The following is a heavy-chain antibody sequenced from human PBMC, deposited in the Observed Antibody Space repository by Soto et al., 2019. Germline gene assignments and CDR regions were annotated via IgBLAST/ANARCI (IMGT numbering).Heavy chain of an antibody. CDR3: GRGWLRDPWMC. D-gene: IGHD5-12*01. V-gene: IGHV3-33*08. CDR1: GFTFSSYG. CDR2: IYDGSNK. J-gene: IGHJ4*02. Sequence: GGSLRLSCAASGFTFSSYGMHWVRQAPGKGLEWVTVIYDGSNKYYADSVKGRFTISRDNSKNTLYLQMNSLRAEDTAVYYWGRGWLRDPWMCWGQGTLVT.